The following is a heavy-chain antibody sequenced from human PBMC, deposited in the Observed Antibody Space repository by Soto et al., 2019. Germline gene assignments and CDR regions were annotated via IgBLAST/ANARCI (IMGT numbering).Heavy chain of an antibody. CDR2: LYYSGST. D-gene: IGHD3-10*01. V-gene: IGHV4-61*01. CDR1: GGSVNSDSYY. CDR3: ARDSREFSSSGGLDV. Sequence: QVQLQESGPGLVKPSETLSLTCTVSGGSVNSDSYYWTWIRQPPGKRLEWIGSLYYSGSTNYTPTLKSRVTISVDTSKNQFSLKVSSVTVADTAVSFWARDSREFSSSGGLDVWGQGTTVSVAS. J-gene: IGHJ6*02.